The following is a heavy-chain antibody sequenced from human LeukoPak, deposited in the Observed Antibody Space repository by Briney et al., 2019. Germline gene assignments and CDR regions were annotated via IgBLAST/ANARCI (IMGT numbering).Heavy chain of an antibody. Sequence: GGSLRLSCAASGFTFDDYGMSWVRQAPGKGLEWVSSINWNGGSTGYADSVKGRFTISRDNAKNSLYLQMDSLRAEDTALYHCARSNSSGYYGGLDYWGQGTPVTVSS. J-gene: IGHJ4*02. CDR3: ARSNSSGYYGGLDY. CDR2: INWNGGST. CDR1: GFTFDDYG. V-gene: IGHV3-20*01. D-gene: IGHD3-22*01.